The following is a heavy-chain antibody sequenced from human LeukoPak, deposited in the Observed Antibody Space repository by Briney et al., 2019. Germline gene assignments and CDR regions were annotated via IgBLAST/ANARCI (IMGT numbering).Heavy chain of an antibody. CDR3: ARDWYHAIDY. CDR2: ISYDGSNK. CDR1: GFTFSSYG. V-gene: IGHV3-30*03. Sequence: GGTLRLSCAASGFTFSSYGMHWVRQAPGKGLEWVAVISYDGSNKYYADSVKGRFTISRDNSKNTLYLQMNSLRAEDTAVYYCARDWYHAIDYWGQGTLVTVSS. J-gene: IGHJ4*02. D-gene: IGHD2-2*01.